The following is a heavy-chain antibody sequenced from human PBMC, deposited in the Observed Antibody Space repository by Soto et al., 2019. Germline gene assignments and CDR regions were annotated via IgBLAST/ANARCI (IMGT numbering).Heavy chain of an antibody. V-gene: IGHV4-31*03. CDR1: GAALNSGNYY. CDR3: ARLRIATNNYKWFDP. Sequence: SETLSLTCSVSGAALNSGNYYWSWIRQVPGKGLEWIGHIYVTGAVDYNPSLRDRITISQDTSERQFSLNLRLVTAADAAVYYCARLRIATNNYKWFDPWGQGTLVTVSS. J-gene: IGHJ5*02. D-gene: IGHD2-21*01. CDR2: IYVTGAV.